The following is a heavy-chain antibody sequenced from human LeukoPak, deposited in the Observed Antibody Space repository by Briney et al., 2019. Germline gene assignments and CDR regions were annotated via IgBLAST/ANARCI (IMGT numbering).Heavy chain of an antibody. CDR2: IYSGGST. D-gene: IGHD2-21*02. J-gene: IGHJ4*02. Sequence: GGSLRLSCAASGFTVSSNYMSWVRQAPGKGLEWVSVIYSGGSTYYADSVKGRFTISRDNSKNTLYLQMNSLRAEDTAVYYCASARSEVDCGADCYSAYYFDYWGQRTLVTVSS. CDR1: GFTVSSNY. V-gene: IGHV3-53*01. CDR3: ASARSEVDCGADCYSAYYFDY.